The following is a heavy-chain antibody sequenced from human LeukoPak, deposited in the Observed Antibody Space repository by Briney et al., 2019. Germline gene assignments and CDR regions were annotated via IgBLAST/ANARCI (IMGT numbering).Heavy chain of an antibody. J-gene: IGHJ4*02. Sequence: SETLSLTCTVSGGSISSSSYYWGWIRQPPGKGLEWIGSIYYSGSTYYNPSLKSRVTISVDTSKNQFSLKLSSVTAADTAVYHCARSHPDYYDSSGYLFDYWGQGTLVTVSS. CDR2: IYYSGST. CDR3: ARSHPDYYDSSGYLFDY. D-gene: IGHD3-22*01. CDR1: GGSISSSSYY. V-gene: IGHV4-39*01.